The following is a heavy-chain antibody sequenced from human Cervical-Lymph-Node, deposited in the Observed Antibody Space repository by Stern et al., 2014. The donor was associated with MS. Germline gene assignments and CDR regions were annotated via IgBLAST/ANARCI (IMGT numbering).Heavy chain of an antibody. CDR1: GYTLTELS. J-gene: IGHJ6*02. CDR2: FDPEDGET. Sequence: QEQLVESGAEVKKPGASVKVSCKVSGYTLTELSMHWVRQAPGKGLEWMGGFDPEDGETIYAQKFQGRVTMTEDTSTDTAYMELSSLRSEDTAVYYCATDRDDFRSGYSAPTKGYGLDVWGQGTTVTVTS. CDR3: ATDRDDFRSGYSAPTKGYGLDV. V-gene: IGHV1-24*01. D-gene: IGHD3-3*01.